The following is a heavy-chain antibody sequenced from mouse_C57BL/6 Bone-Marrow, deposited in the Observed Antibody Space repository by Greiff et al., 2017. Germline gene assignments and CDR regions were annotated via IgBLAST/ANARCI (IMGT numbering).Heavy chain of an antibody. CDR3: VGSKASLRRGVAY. D-gene: IGHD1-2*01. CDR2: ISSGSSTN. CDR1: GFTFSDYG. Sequence: EVNVVESGGGLVKPGGSLKLSCAASGFTFSDYGMHWVRQAPEKGLEWVAYISSGSSTNNYADTVKGRFTISRDKAKHTLFLQMTSLMSEYTAMYYCVGSKASLRRGVAYWGQGTLVTVSA. V-gene: IGHV5-17*01. J-gene: IGHJ3*01.